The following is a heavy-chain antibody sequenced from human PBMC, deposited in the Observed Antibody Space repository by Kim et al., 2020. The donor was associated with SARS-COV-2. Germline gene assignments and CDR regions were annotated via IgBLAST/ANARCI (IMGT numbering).Heavy chain of an antibody. CDR3: ARDQRGKNSNPFDY. Sequence: GGSLRLSCAASGFTFSSYSMNWVRQAPGKGLEWVSSISSSSSYIYYADSVKGRFTISRDNAKNSLYLQMNSLRAEDTAVYYCARDQRGKNSNPFDYWGQGTLVTVSS. J-gene: IGHJ4*02. CDR1: GFTFSSYS. CDR2: ISSSSSYI. V-gene: IGHV3-21*01. D-gene: IGHD3-22*01.